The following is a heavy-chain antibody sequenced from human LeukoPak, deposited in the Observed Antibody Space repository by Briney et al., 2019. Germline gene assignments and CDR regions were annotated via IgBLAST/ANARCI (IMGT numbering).Heavy chain of an antibody. V-gene: IGHV3-48*03. Sequence: GGSLRLSCAASGFTFSSYEMNWVRQAPGKGLEWVSYISSSGSTIYYADSVKGRFTISRDDAKNSLYLQMNSLRAEDTAVYYCARLEAGYGYWHIDYWGQGTLVTVSS. D-gene: IGHD5-18*01. CDR3: ARLEAGYGYWHIDY. CDR1: GFTFSSYE. CDR2: ISSSGSTI. J-gene: IGHJ4*02.